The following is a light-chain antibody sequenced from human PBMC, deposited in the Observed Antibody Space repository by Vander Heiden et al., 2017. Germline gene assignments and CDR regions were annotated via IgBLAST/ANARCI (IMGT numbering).Light chain of an antibody. J-gene: IGLJ3*02. CDR2: RND. CDR1: NSNIEINT. V-gene: IGLV1-44*01. Sequence: QSVLTQPPSASGTPGQRVTISCPGSNSNIEINTVNWFQQLPGTAPKLHIYRNDQRPSGVPDRFSGSKSGTSASLAISGLQSEDEADYYCAAWDDILSSRVFGGGTKLTVL. CDR3: AAWDDILSSRV.